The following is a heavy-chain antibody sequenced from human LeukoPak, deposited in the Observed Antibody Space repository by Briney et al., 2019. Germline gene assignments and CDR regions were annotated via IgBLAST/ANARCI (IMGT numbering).Heavy chain of an antibody. D-gene: IGHD1-7*01. CDR2: INPDGSEK. CDR1: GFTFRTEW. Sequence: GGSLRLSCEASGFTFRTEWMSWVRLTAGKGLEWVANINPDGSEKYYVDSVKGRFTISRDNAKNSLYLQMNSMRAEDTAVYYCARVITGTTLYYYYYMDVWGKGTTVTVSS. J-gene: IGHJ6*03. CDR3: ARVITGTTLYYYYYMDV. V-gene: IGHV3-7*04.